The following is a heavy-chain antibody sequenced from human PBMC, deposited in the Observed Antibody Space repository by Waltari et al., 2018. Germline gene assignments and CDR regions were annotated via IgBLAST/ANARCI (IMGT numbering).Heavy chain of an antibody. D-gene: IGHD6-6*01. CDR3: ATRIPSDHSGSFYYYGMDV. CDR1: GGTFNSFA. CDR2: IIPRFNTP. V-gene: IGHV1-69*13. Sequence: QLVQSGAEVKKPGSSVIVSCKDSGGTFNSFALSWVRAAPGQGLECMGGIIPRFNTPTYARKFQGRLTVTADESTSTAYMELNSLRSEDSALYYCATRIPSDHSGSFYYYGMDVWGQGTTVTVSS. J-gene: IGHJ6*02.